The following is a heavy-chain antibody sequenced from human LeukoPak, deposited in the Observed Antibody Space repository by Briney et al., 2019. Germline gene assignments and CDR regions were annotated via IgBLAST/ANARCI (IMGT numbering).Heavy chain of an antibody. J-gene: IGHJ4*02. CDR1: GFTFSSCG. D-gene: IGHD6-13*01. Sequence: GGSLRLSCAASGFTFSSCGMHWVRQAPGKGLEWVAFIRYVGSDKYYADSVKGRFTISRDNSKNTLYLQMNSLRAEDTAVYYCARRPYSSSWYYFDYWGQGTLVTVSS. CDR3: ARRPYSSSWYYFDY. CDR2: IRYVGSDK. V-gene: IGHV3-30*02.